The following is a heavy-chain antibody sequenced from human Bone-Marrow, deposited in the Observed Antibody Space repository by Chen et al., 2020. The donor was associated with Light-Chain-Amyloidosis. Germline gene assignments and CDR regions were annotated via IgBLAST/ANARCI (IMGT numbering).Heavy chain of an antibody. CDR2: INSDGSST. CDR1: GFTFSSYW. J-gene: IGHJ4*02. Sequence: ELQLVESGGGLVQPGGSLRLSCAASGFTFSSYWIHWVRQAPGKGLVWVSRINSDGSSTSYADSVKGRFTISRDNAKNTLYLQMSSLRAEDTAVYYCTTQGVITGMRYWGQGTLVTVSS. D-gene: IGHD1-20*01. V-gene: IGHV3-74*01. CDR3: TTQGVITGMRY.